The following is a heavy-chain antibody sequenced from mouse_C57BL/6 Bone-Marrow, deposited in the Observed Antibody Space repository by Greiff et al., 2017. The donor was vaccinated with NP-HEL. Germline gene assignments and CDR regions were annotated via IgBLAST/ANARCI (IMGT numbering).Heavy chain of an antibody. CDR2: IYPRSGNT. CDR1: GYTFTSYG. CDR3: ASPYCSSYHYEMDY. D-gene: IGHD1-1*01. V-gene: IGHV1-81*01. J-gene: IGHJ4*01. Sequence: QVQLQQSGAELVRPGASVKLSCKASGYTFTSYGISWVKQRTGQGLEWIGEIYPRSGNTYYNEKFNGKATVTADKSSNTAYMELSSLTSEDSAVYYCASPYCSSYHYEMDYWGQGTSVTVSS.